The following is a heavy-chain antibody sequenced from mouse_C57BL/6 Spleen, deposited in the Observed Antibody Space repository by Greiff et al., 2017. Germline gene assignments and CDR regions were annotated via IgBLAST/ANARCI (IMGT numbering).Heavy chain of an antibody. J-gene: IGHJ4*01. CDR2: IWSDGST. V-gene: IGHV2-6*03. CDR1: GFSLTSYG. D-gene: IGHD1-1*01. CDR3: ARGYYGSSYPLYYAMDY. Sequence: VQVVESGPGLVAPSQSLSITCTVSGFSLTSYGVHWVRQPPGKGLEWLVVIWSDGSTTYNSALKSRLSISKDNSKSQVFLKMNSLQTDDTAMYYCARGYYGSSYPLYYAMDYWGQGTSVTVSS.